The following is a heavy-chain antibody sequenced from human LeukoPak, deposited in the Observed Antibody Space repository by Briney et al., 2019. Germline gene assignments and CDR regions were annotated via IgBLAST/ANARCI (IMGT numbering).Heavy chain of an antibody. CDR1: GGSISPYY. D-gene: IGHD2-15*01. CDR3: ASGYCSGGSCYNTAFDY. V-gene: IGHV4-59*01. CDR2: FFYSGST. J-gene: IGHJ4*02. Sequence: SETLSLTCTVSGGSISPYYWSWIRQPPGKGLEWIGYFFYSGSTNYNPSLKSRVIISIETSKKQISLSLSSVTAADTAVYYCASGYCSGGSCYNTAFDYWGQGTLVTVSS.